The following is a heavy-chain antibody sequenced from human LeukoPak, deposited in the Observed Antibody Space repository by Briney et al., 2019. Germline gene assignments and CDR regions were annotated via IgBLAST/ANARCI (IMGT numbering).Heavy chain of an antibody. CDR3: ATGGLRFLEWLSPQFDY. Sequence: GASLKISYKGSGYSFTSYWIGWVRPMPGKGVGWRGIIYPGDSDTRYSPSFQGQVTISADKSITTAYLQWSSLKASDTAMYYCATGGLRFLEWLSPQFDYWGQGTLVTVSS. V-gene: IGHV5-51*01. CDR1: GYSFTSYW. CDR2: IYPGDSDT. J-gene: IGHJ4*02. D-gene: IGHD3-3*01.